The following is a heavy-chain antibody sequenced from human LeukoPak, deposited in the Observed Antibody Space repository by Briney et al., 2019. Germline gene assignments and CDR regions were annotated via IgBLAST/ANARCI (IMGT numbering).Heavy chain of an antibody. V-gene: IGHV1-18*01. CDR1: GYTFTSYS. CDR3: ARVQRGFTYGNVDY. D-gene: IGHD5-18*01. J-gene: IGHJ4*02. CDR2: ISAYNGNT. Sequence: GASVKVSCKASGYTFTSYSISWVRQAPGQGLEWMGWISAYNGNTNYAQQLQGRVTMTTDTSTSTAYMELRSLRSDDTAVYYCARVQRGFTYGNVDYWGQGTLVTVSS.